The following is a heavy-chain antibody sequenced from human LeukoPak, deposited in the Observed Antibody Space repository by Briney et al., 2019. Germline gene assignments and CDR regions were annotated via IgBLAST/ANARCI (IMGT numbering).Heavy chain of an antibody. J-gene: IGHJ4*02. V-gene: IGHV4-61*02. Sequence: SETLSLTCTVSGGSISSGSYYWSWIRQPAGKGLEWIGRIYTSGSTNYNPSLKSRVTISVDTSKNQFSLKLSSVTAADTAVYYCARQFYVSAAGPHFDYWGQGTLVTVSS. CDR2: IYTSGST. CDR3: ARQFYVSAAGPHFDY. CDR1: GGSISSGSYY. D-gene: IGHD6-13*01.